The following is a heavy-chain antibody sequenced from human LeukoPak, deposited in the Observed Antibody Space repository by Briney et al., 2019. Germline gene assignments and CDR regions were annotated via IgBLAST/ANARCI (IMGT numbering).Heavy chain of an antibody. D-gene: IGHD1-1*01. J-gene: IGHJ4*02. CDR3: ARLGTGSHSFFDY. V-gene: IGHV2-70*11. Sequence: ESGPTLVKPTNTLILTCSFSGFSLSTSGMCVSWIRQPPGKALEWLARIDWDDDKYYSTSLKTRLTITKDTSRNQSVLRMTNLCPVDTATYYCARLGTGSHSFFDYWGQGTLVTVSS. CDR2: IDWDDDK. CDR1: GFSLSTSGMC.